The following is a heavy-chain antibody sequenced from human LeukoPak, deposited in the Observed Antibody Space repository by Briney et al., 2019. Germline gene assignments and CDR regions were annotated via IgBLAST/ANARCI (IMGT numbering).Heavy chain of an antibody. Sequence: PGGSLRLSCVASGFTFDDYAMHWVRHAPGKGLEWVSGISWDSGSIGYADSVKGRFTISRDNAKNSLYLQMHSLRAGDTAFYYCAKDIFLYSPGTEYIGYYWGQGTLVTVSS. CDR3: AKDIFLYSPGTEYIGYY. CDR2: ISWDSGSI. V-gene: IGHV3-9*01. J-gene: IGHJ4*02. CDR1: GFTFDDYA. D-gene: IGHD1-26*01.